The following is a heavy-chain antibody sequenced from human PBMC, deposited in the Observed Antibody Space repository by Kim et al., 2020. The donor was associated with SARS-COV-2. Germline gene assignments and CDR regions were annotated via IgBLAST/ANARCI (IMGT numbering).Heavy chain of an antibody. CDR1: GFTFSSYW. D-gene: IGHD3-22*01. J-gene: IGHJ4*02. CDR3: ARGSAADYYDSSGYPFDY. CDR2: INSDGSST. V-gene: IGHV3-74*01. Sequence: GGSLRLSCAASGFTFSSYWMHWVRQAPGKGLVWVSRINSDGSSTSYADSVKGRFTISRDNAKNTLYLQMNSLRAEDTAVYYCARGSAADYYDSSGYPFDYWCQGTLVTVSS.